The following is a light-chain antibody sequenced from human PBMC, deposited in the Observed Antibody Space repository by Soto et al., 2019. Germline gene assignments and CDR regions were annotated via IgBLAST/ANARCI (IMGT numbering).Light chain of an antibody. CDR1: QSVSSNY. Sequence: EIVLTQSPGTLSLSPGERATLSCRASQSVSSNYLAWYQQRPGQAPRLLMYGASSRATGIPDRFSGSGSGTDFTLTISRLEPEDFAMYYCQQYETSPRALGQGTKVEIK. CDR2: GAS. CDR3: QQYETSPRA. V-gene: IGKV3-20*01. J-gene: IGKJ1*01.